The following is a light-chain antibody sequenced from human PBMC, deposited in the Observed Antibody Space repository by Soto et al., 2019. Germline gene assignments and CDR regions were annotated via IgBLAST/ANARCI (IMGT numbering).Light chain of an antibody. CDR2: EVS. Sequence: QSALTQPPSASGSLGQSVTISCTGTSSDVGVYDYVSWYQQHPGKAPKLMIYEVSKRPSGVPDRFSASKSGNTASLTVSGLQAEDEANYYCSSYAISSTWVFGGGTKLTVL. V-gene: IGLV2-8*01. J-gene: IGLJ3*02. CDR3: SSYAISSTWV. CDR1: SSDVGVYDY.